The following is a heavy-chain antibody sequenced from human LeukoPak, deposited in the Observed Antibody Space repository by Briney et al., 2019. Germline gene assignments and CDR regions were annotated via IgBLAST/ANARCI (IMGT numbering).Heavy chain of an antibody. D-gene: IGHD5-12*01. J-gene: IGHJ4*02. CDR2: INHSGYT. CDR1: CGSFTDYY. V-gene: IGHV4-34*01. Sequence: SETLSLTCAVYCGSFTDYYWSWIRRPPGKGLEWIGEINHSGYTNYNPSLKSRVSVSVDTSKNQFSLKLSSVTAADTAVYYCVRGHYTGYPTHWGQGTLVTVSS. CDR3: VRGHYTGYPTH.